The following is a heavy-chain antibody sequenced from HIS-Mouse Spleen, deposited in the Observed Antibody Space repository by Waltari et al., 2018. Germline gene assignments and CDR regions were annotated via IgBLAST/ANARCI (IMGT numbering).Heavy chain of an antibody. Sequence: QLQLQESGPGLVKPSETLSLTCTVSGGSISSSSYYWGCIRQPPGKGLARIGSIYSSGSTYYNPSLKSRVTISVDTSKNQFSLKLSSVTAADTAVYYCAREIPYSSSWYDWYFDLWGRGTLVTVSS. CDR2: IYSSGST. CDR1: GGSISSSSYY. D-gene: IGHD6-13*01. V-gene: IGHV4-39*07. CDR3: AREIPYSSSWYDWYFDL. J-gene: IGHJ2*01.